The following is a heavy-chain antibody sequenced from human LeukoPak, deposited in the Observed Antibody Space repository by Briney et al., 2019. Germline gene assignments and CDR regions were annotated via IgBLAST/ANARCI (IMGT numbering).Heavy chain of an antibody. V-gene: IGHV3-33*03. CDR2: IWSDGSKQ. CDR3: AIGNVVGRDGYNSFFDY. J-gene: IGHJ4*02. Sequence: GGSLRLSCAASGFTFSNYAMHWVRQAPGKGLEWVAVIWSDGSKQYYADSLKGRFTISRDNAKNSLYLQMNSLRAEDTAVYYCAIGNVVGRDGYNSFFDYWGQGTLVTVSS. CDR1: GFTFSNYA. D-gene: IGHD5-24*01.